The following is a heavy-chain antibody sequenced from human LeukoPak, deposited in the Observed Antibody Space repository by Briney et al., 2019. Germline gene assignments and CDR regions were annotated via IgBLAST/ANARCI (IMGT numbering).Heavy chain of an antibody. J-gene: IGHJ4*02. V-gene: IGHV3-23*01. CDR1: GFAFSSQA. CDR2: ISDSGSIT. Sequence: GGSLRLSCAASGFAFSSQAMGWVRLAPGKGLEWVSVISDSGSITYYADSAKGRFTISRDNSKNTLFLQMNSLRAEDTAVYYCAKDARRTSGWYFFDYWGPGTLVTVSS. D-gene: IGHD6-19*01. CDR3: AKDARRTSGWYFFDY.